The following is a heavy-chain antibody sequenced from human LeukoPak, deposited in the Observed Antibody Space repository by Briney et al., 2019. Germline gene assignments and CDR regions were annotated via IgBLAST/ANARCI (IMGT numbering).Heavy chain of an antibody. D-gene: IGHD1-26*01. Sequence: ASVKVSCKSSVYTVTSYYVHWVRQPPGQGLEWMGLINPSDGSTHYAHKFQGRVTMTTDMSTSTDSMEVSSLGSEATAIYFCRGENSVGDNAWWFYSWGQGHLVTVSS. J-gene: IGHJ5*01. CDR1: VYTVTSYY. CDR3: RGENSVGDNAWWFYS. CDR2: INPSDGST. V-gene: IGHV1-46*01.